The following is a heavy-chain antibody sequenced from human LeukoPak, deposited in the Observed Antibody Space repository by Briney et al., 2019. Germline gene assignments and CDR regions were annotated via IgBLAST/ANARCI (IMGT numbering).Heavy chain of an antibody. D-gene: IGHD6-19*01. J-gene: IGHJ4*02. CDR2: IKSKTDGGTT. CDR3: TPSIAVAGSLDY. V-gene: IGHV3-15*01. CDR1: GFTFSNVW. Sequence: PGGSLRLSCAASGFTFSNVWMSWVRQAPGKGLEWVGRIKSKTDGGTTDYAAPVKGRFTISRDDSKNMLNLQMNSLKTEDTAVYYCTPSIAVAGSLDYWGQGTLVTVSS.